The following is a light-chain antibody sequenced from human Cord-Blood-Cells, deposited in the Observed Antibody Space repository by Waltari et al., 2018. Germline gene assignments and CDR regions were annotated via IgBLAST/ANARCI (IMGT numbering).Light chain of an antibody. CDR1: SSNIGNNY. J-gene: IGLJ1*01. CDR3: GTWDSSLSAYV. V-gene: IGLV1-51*02. Sequence: QSVLTQPPSVSAAPGQKVTISCSGRSSNIGNNYVSWYQQLPGTAPKLLIYENNKRPSGIPDRFSGSKSCTSATLGITGLQTGDEADYYCGTWDSSLSAYVFGTGTKVTVL. CDR2: ENN.